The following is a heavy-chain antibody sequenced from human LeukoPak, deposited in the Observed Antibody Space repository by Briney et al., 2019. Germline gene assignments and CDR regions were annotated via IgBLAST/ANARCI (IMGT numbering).Heavy chain of an antibody. D-gene: IGHD6-13*01. J-gene: IGHJ4*02. CDR3: ARVVGRTAAGTFDY. Sequence: PGGSLRLSCAASGFTFSSYWMSWVRQAPGKGLEWVSSISSSSSYIYYADSVKGRFTISRDNAKNSLYLQMNSLRAEDTAVYYCARVVGRTAAGTFDYWGQGTLVTVSS. CDR1: GFTFSSYW. V-gene: IGHV3-21*01. CDR2: ISSSSSYI.